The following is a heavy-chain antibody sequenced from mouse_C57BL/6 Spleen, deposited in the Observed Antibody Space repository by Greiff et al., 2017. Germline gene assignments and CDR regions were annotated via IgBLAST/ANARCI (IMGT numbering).Heavy chain of an antibody. CDR3: SISSDYDAMDY. V-gene: IGHV1-7*01. CDR1: GYTFTSYW. Sequence: QVQLQQSGAELAKPGASVKLSCKASGYTFTSYWLHWVKQRPGQGLEWIGYINPSSGNTKYNQKFTDKATLTADKSSSTADMQLSSRTYDDSSVDYCSISSDYDAMDYWGQGTSVTVSS. J-gene: IGHJ4*01. CDR2: INPSSGNT.